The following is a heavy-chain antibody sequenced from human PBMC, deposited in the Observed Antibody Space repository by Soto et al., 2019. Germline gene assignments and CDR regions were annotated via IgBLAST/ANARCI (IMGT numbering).Heavy chain of an antibody. Sequence: TSETLSLTCAVSGGSISSGGYSWSWIRQPPGKGLEWIGYIYHSGSTYYNPSLKSRVTISVDRSKNQFSLKLSSVTAADTAVYYCAREAYYGNWFDPWGQGTLVTAPQ. D-gene: IGHD3-10*01. CDR1: GGSISSGGYS. CDR3: AREAYYGNWFDP. V-gene: IGHV4-30-2*01. CDR2: IYHSGST. J-gene: IGHJ5*02.